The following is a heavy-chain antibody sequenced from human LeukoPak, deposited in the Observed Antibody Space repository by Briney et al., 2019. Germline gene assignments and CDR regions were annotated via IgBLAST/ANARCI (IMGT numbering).Heavy chain of an antibody. Sequence: SETLSLTCTVSGGSISSYYWSWIRQPAGKGLEWIGRIYTSGSTNYNPSLKSRVTISVDTSKNQFSLKLSSVTAADTAVYYCARGWYTSSWPQYYYYGMDVWGQGTTVTVSS. CDR1: GGSISSYY. CDR2: IYTSGST. CDR3: ARGWYTSSWPQYYYYGMDV. V-gene: IGHV4-4*07. D-gene: IGHD6-13*01. J-gene: IGHJ6*02.